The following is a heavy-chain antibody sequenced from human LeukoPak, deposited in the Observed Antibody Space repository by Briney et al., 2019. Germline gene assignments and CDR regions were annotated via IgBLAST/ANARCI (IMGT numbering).Heavy chain of an antibody. Sequence: GGSLRLSCAASGFTFSSYAMSWVRQAPGKGLEWVSGIGASGDSTYYADSVKGRFTISRDNSKNTLYLQMNSLRAEDTAVYYCAKVASGSYYNWPFDYWGQGTLVTVSS. CDR1: GFTFSSYA. CDR2: IGASGDST. J-gene: IGHJ4*02. CDR3: AKVASGSYYNWPFDY. D-gene: IGHD1-26*01. V-gene: IGHV3-23*01.